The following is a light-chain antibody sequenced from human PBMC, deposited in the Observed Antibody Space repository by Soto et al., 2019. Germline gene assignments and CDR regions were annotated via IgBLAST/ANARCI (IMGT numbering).Light chain of an antibody. Sequence: SHELTQPPSVSVAPGQTARITCGGGRVGTESVHWYQQKPGQAPVLVVYDDSNRPSGIPERFSGSNSANTATLTITRVAAGDEADYYCQLWDTISDRYVFGTGTKVTVL. CDR1: RVGTES. CDR2: DDS. J-gene: IGLJ1*01. V-gene: IGLV3-21*02. CDR3: QLWDTISDRYV.